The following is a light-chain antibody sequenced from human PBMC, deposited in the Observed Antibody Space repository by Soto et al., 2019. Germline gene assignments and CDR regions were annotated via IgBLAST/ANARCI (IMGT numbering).Light chain of an antibody. V-gene: IGKV1-5*01. Sequence: DVQMTQSPSTLSASVGDRVTITCRASQSISSWLAWYQQKPGKAPKLLIYDASSLESGVPSRFSGSGSGTEFTLTISSLQPDDFATYYYQQYNSYSWTFGQGNKV. CDR2: DAS. J-gene: IGKJ1*01. CDR1: QSISSW. CDR3: QQYNSYSWT.